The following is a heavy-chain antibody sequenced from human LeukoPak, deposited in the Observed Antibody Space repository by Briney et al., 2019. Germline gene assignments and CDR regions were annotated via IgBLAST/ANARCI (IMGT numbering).Heavy chain of an antibody. CDR3: ARRNPVDSSGWGTFFDY. J-gene: IGHJ4*02. CDR1: GNSFTSYW. CDR2: IYPGDSET. D-gene: IGHD6-19*01. V-gene: IGHV5-51*01. Sequence: RGESLKISCKDSGNSFTSYWIGWVRQMPGKGLEWMGIIYPGDSETRYSPSFQGQVTISADKSISTAYLQWSSLKASDTAMYYCARRNPVDSSGWGTFFDYWGQGTLVTVSS.